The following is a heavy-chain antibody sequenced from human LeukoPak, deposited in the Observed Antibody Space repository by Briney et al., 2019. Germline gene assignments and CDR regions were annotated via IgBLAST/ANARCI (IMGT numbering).Heavy chain of an antibody. J-gene: IGHJ4*02. CDR3: ARDTWVRGVPHY. D-gene: IGHD3-10*01. CDR2: IYYSGST. V-gene: IGHV4-39*07. CDR1: GGSISSSSYY. Sequence: SETLSLTCTVSGGSISSSSYYWGWSRQPPGKGLEWTGSIYYSGSTYYNPSLKSRVTISVDTSKNQFSLKLSSVTAADTAVYYCARDTWVRGVPHYWGQGTLVTVSS.